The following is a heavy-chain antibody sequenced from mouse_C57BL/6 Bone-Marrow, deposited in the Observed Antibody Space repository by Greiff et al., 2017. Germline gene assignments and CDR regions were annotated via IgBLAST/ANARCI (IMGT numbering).Heavy chain of an antibody. CDR1: GFTFSDAW. CDR3: LWKAMDY. CDR2: IRNKANNHAT. Sequence: EVMLVESGGGLVQPGGSMKLSCAASGFTFSDAWMDWVRQSPEKGLEWVAGIRNKANNHATYYAESVKGRFTISRDDSKSSVYLQMNSLRAEDTGIYYCLWKAMDYWGQGTSVTVSS. D-gene: IGHD1-1*02. V-gene: IGHV6-6*01. J-gene: IGHJ4*01.